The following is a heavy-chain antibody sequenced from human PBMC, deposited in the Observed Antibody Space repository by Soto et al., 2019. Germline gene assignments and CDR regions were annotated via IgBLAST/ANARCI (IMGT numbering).Heavy chain of an antibody. D-gene: IGHD6-13*01. CDR3: ARVPVKVAAGTAWLDP. Sequence: EVQVVESGGGLVQPGGSLRLSCAASGFTFSKYWMSWVRQAPGKGLEWVANIKEDGSEKYYVDSVKGRFTISRDNAKNSLYLQMNSLRAEDTAVYYCARVPVKVAAGTAWLDPWGQGTLVIVSS. CDR2: IKEDGSEK. CDR1: GFTFSKYW. J-gene: IGHJ5*02. V-gene: IGHV3-7*01.